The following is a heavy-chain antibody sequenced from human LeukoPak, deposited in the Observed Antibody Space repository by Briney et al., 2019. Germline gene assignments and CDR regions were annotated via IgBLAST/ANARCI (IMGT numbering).Heavy chain of an antibody. CDR1: GFTFSSYS. CDR2: ISSSSSYI. Sequence: GGSLRLSCAASGFTFSSYSMNWVRQAPGKGLEWVSSISSSSSYIYYADSVKGRSTISRDNAKNSLYLQMNSLRAEDTAVYYCARWDNEYCSSTSCYRGGYYFDYWGQGTLVTVSS. D-gene: IGHD2-2*02. V-gene: IGHV3-21*01. CDR3: ARWDNEYCSSTSCYRGGYYFDY. J-gene: IGHJ4*02.